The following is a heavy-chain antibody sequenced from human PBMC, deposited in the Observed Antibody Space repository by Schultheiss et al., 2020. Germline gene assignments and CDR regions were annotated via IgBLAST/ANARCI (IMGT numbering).Heavy chain of an antibody. V-gene: IGHV4-59*01. CDR3: ARGIGKTFFAFDI. J-gene: IGHJ3*02. Sequence: SQTLSLTCTVSGCSISSYYWSWIRQPPGKGLEWIGYIYYSGSTNYNPSLKSRVTISVDTSKNQFSLKLSSVTAADTAVYYCARGIGKTFFAFDIWGQGTMVTVSS. CDR2: IYYSGST. D-gene: IGHD1-26*01. CDR1: GCSISSYY.